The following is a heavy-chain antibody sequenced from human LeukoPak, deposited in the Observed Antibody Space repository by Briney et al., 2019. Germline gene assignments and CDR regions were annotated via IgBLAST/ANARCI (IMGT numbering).Heavy chain of an antibody. CDR1: GFTFSSYS. V-gene: IGHV3-48*01. D-gene: IGHD3-16*02. J-gene: IGHJ4*02. Sequence: QSGGSLRLSCAASGFTFSSYSMNWVRLAPGKGLEWVSYISSSSSTIYYADSVKGRFTISRDNAKNSLYLQMNSLRAEDTAVYYCASYYDYVWGSYRNSDYWGQGTLVTVSS. CDR3: ASYYDYVWGSYRNSDY. CDR2: ISSSSSTI.